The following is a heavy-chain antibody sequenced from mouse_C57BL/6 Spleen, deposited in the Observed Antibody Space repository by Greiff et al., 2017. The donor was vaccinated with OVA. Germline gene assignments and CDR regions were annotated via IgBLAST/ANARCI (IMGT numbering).Heavy chain of an antibody. V-gene: IGHV1-80*01. Sequence: VQVVESGAELVKPGASVKISCKASGYAFSSYWMNWVKQRPGKGLEWIGQIYPGDGDTNYNGKFKGKATLTADKSSSTAYMQLSSLTSEDSAVYFCAKGGPFAYWGQGTLVTVSA. CDR2: IYPGDGDT. J-gene: IGHJ3*01. CDR1: GYAFSSYW. CDR3: AKGGPFAY.